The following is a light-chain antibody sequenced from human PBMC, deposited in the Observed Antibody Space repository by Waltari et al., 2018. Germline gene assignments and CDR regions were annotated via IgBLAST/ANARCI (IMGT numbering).Light chain of an antibody. V-gene: IGLV2-8*01. J-gene: IGLJ3*02. CDR2: EVT. CDR3: MSYAGNYNPWV. Sequence: QSALTQPPSASGSPGQSVTISCTGTSSDVGGYNFVSWYQQHPGKAPKVMIYEVTKRPSGVPVRFSGSKSGNTAPLAVSVLQAEDEADYYGMSYAGNYNPWVFGGGTRLTVL. CDR1: SSDVGGYNF.